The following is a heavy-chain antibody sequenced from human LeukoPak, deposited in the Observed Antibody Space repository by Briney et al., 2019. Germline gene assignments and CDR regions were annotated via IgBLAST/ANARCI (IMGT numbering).Heavy chain of an antibody. CDR1: GGTFSNYA. D-gene: IGHD2-15*01. V-gene: IGHV1-46*01. J-gene: IGHJ4*02. CDR2: INPSGGST. CDR3: ARDGG. Sequence: ASVKVSCRASGGTFSNYAISWARQAPGRGLEWMGIINPSGGSTSYAQKFQGRVTMTRDTSTSTVYMELSSLRSEDTAVYYCARDGGWGQGTLVTVSS.